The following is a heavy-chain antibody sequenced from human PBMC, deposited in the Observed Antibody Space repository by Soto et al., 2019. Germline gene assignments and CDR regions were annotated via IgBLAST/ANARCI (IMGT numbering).Heavy chain of an antibody. D-gene: IGHD3-9*01. CDR3: ARSTLLRYFDWLLGRGWFDP. CDR1: GYTFTSYA. V-gene: IGHV1-3*01. J-gene: IGHJ5*02. Sequence: VQLVQSGAEVKKPGASVKVSCKASGYTFTSYAMHWVRQAPGQRLEWMGWINAGNGNTKYSQKFQGRVTITRDTSASTAYMELSSLRSEDTAVYYCARSTLLRYFDWLLGRGWFDPWGQGTLVTVSS. CDR2: INAGNGNT.